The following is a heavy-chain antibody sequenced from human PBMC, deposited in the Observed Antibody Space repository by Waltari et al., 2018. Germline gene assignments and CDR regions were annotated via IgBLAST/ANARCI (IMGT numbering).Heavy chain of an antibody. J-gene: IGHJ6*02. V-gene: IGHV1-18*01. CDR3: ARDYTAGMGFYYGMDV. CDR2: ISAYNGNT. Sequence: QVQLVQSGAEVKKPGASVKVSCKASGYTFTSYGISWVRQAPGQGLEWMGWISAYNGNTNYAQKLQGRVTMTTDTSTSTADMELRSLRSDDTAVYYCARDYTAGMGFYYGMDVWGQGTTVTVSS. D-gene: IGHD3-16*01. CDR1: GYTFTSYG.